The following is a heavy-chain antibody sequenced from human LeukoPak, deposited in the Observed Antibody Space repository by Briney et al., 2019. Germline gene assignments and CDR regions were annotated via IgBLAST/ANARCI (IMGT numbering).Heavy chain of an antibody. CDR2: VRHDGGDK. CDR3: AREENWNYALT. J-gene: IGHJ4*02. CDR1: GFTFSTYT. Sequence: GGSPRLSCAASGFTFSTYTMHWVRQAPGKGLEWVALVRHDGGDKFYADSVKGRFTVSRDNSKNTLYLQMSSLRAEDTAVYFCAREENWNYALTWGRGTLVTVSS. D-gene: IGHD1-7*01. V-gene: IGHV3-33*01.